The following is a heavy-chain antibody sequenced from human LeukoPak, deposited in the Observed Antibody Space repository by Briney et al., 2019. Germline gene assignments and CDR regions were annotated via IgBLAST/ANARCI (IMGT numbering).Heavy chain of an antibody. V-gene: IGHV3-48*04. CDR3: AKHLRATNTYLFYGLDV. Sequence: GGSLRLSCAASGFIFSNSNMNWVRQAPGKGLEWVSFIRGSDSGIYYAESVKGRFTISRDNAKKSLYLQMNSLRPEDTALYYCAKHLRATNTYLFYGLDVWGPGTTVTVSS. J-gene: IGHJ6*02. CDR2: IRGSDSGI. D-gene: IGHD2-8*01. CDR1: GFIFSNSN.